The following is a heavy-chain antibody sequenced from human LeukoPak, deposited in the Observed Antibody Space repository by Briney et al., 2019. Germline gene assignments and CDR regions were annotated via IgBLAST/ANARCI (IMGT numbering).Heavy chain of an antibody. V-gene: IGHV3-23*01. CDR2: ISVSGDST. CDR1: GFTFSSYG. J-gene: IGHJ3*02. CDR3: AKDRYYASGSSYGNAFDI. D-gene: IGHD3-10*01. Sequence: GGSLRLSCAASGFTFSSYGMSWVRQAPGKGLEWVSGISVSGDSTYYADSVKGRFTISRDNSKNTLYLQMNSLRAEDTAVYYCAKDRYYASGSSYGNAFDIWGQGTMVTVSS.